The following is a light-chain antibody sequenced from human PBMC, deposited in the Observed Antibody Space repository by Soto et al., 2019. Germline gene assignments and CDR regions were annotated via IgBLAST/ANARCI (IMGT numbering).Light chain of an antibody. CDR3: LQYNSFPYS. V-gene: IGKV1-5*03. J-gene: IGKJ2*03. CDR1: ESINSR. Sequence: DIQMTQSPSTLSASIGDRVIITCRANESINSRLAWFQQKPGTAPKLLIYKVSILEVGVTSRFSGSGSGTEFTLTISSLQPDDFATYYCLQYNSFPYSFAQGTKLET. CDR2: KVS.